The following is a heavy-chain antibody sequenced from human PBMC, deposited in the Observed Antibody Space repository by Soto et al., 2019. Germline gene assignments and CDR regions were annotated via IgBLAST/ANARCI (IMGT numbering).Heavy chain of an antibody. CDR2: IYYSGST. V-gene: IGHV4-31*03. CDR1: GGSISSGGYY. J-gene: IGHJ4*02. CDR3: ARESRSYYFDY. D-gene: IGHD2-2*01. Sequence: SETLSLTCTVSGGSISSGGYYWSWIRQHPGKGLEWIGYIYYSGSTYYNPSLKSRVTISVDTSKNQFPLKLSSVTAADTAVYYCARESRSYYFDYWGQGTLVTVSS.